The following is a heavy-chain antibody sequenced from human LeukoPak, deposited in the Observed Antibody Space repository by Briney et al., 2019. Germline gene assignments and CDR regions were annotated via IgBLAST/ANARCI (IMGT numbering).Heavy chain of an antibody. CDR3: ASAGATIRYYYMDV. J-gene: IGHJ6*03. V-gene: IGHV1-2*02. Sequence: ASVKVSCKASGYTFTGYYMHWVRQAPGQGLEWMGWINPNSGGTNYAQKFQGRVTITRDTSISTAYMELSRLRSDDTAVYYCASAGATIRYYYMDVWGKGTTVTVSS. CDR2: INPNSGGT. CDR1: GYTFTGYY. D-gene: IGHD5-12*01.